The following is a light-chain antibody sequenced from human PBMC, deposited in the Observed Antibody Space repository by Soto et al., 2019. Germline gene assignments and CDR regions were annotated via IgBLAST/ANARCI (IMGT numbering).Light chain of an antibody. CDR2: GAS. Sequence: EVVLTQSTGTLSLSPGERSTLSCLAIRSVSSNYLGWYQQKPGQAPRLLIYGASSRATGIPDRFSGSGSGTDFTLTISRLEPEDFAVYYCQQYGSSSTWTVGQGTKVEIK. V-gene: IGKV3-20*01. CDR1: RSVSSNY. CDR3: QQYGSSSTWT. J-gene: IGKJ1*01.